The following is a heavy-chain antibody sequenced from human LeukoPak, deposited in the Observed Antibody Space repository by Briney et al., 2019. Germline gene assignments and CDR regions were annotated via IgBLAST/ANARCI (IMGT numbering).Heavy chain of an antibody. CDR1: GFTFSSYG. J-gene: IGHJ4*02. CDR2: IWYGGSNK. CDR3: VRGPYCSGGSCYGHFDY. V-gene: IGHV3-33*08. D-gene: IGHD2-15*01. Sequence: PGGSLRLSCAASGFTFSSYGMHWVRQAPGKGLEWVAVIWYGGSNKYYADSVKGRFTISRENAKNSLYLQMNSLRVGDTAVYYCVRGPYCSGGSCYGHFDYWGQGTLVTASS.